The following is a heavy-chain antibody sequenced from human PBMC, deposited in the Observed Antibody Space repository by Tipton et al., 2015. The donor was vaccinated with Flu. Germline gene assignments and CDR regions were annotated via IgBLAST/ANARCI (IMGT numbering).Heavy chain of an antibody. D-gene: IGHD3-9*01. CDR2: ISGGST. CDR1: GFTVSSNE. J-gene: IGHJ6*02. V-gene: IGHV3-38-3*01. CDR3: KKSRITIFWLVIIRSYYYYGMDV. Sequence: SLRLSCAASGFTVSSNETSWVRQAPGKGLEWVSSISGGSTYYADARKGRFTISRDNSKNTLPLQMNSLRAEDTAVDYCKKSRITIFWLVIIRSYYYYGMDVWGQGTTVTVSS.